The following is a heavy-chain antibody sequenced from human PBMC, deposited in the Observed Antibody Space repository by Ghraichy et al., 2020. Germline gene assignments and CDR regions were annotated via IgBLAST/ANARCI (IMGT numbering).Heavy chain of an antibody. V-gene: IGHV4-59*08. CDR2: MYYSRSS. J-gene: IGHJ4*02. D-gene: IGHD1-26*01. CDR1: GGSISTYY. Sequence: TLSLTCTVSGGSISTYYWTWIRQPPGKGLEWIGNMYYSRSSNYNPSLKSRVTISVDTSKNQISLKMSSVTAADTAVYYCMGGRAGAPFDYWGQGTLATVSS. CDR3: MGGRAGAPFDY.